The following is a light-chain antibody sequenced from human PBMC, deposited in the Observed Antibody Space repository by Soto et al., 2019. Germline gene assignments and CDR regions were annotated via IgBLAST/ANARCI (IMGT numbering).Light chain of an antibody. Sequence: QAVVTQPPSVSGAPGQRVTISCTGSSSNIGAGYPVHWYQQLPGTAPKLLVAGNRPSGVPDRFSGSKSGTSASLAITGLQAEDEADYYCQSYDSGLFGLIFGEGTKLTVL. J-gene: IGLJ2*01. CDR3: QSYDSGLFGLI. CDR2: G. CDR1: SSNIGAGYP. V-gene: IGLV1-40*01.